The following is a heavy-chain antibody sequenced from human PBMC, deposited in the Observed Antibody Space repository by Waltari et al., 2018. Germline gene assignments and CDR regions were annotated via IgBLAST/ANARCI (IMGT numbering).Heavy chain of an antibody. D-gene: IGHD2-2*02. CDR3: ASHLGYCSSTSCYKGGNY. CDR2: ISYDGSNK. Sequence: QVQLVESGGGVVQPGRSLRLSCAASGFTFSSYAMHWVRQAPGKGLEWVAVISYDGSNKYYADSVKGRFTISRDNSKNTLYLQMNSLRAEDTAVYYCASHLGYCSSTSCYKGGNYWGQGTLVTVSS. V-gene: IGHV3-30-3*01. CDR1: GFTFSSYA. J-gene: IGHJ4*02.